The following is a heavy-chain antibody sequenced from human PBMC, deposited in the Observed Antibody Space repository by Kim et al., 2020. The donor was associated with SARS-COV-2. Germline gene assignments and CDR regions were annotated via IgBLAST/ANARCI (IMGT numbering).Heavy chain of an antibody. J-gene: IGHJ6*02. Sequence: GGSLRLSCAASGFTFSSYDMHWVRQATGKGLEWVSAIGTAGDPYYPGSVKGRFTISRENAKNSLYLQMNSLRAGDTAVYYCARSLITMVRGVMADYGMDVWGQGTTVTVSS. CDR2: IGTAGDP. V-gene: IGHV3-13*05. CDR3: ARSLITMVRGVMADYGMDV. CDR1: GFTFSSYD. D-gene: IGHD3-10*01.